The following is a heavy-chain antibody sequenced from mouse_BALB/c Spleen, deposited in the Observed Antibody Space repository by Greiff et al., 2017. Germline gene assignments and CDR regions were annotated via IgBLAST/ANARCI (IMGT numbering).Heavy chain of an antibody. CDR3: ARGGDYGSSPDWFAY. CDR2: ISTYYGDA. V-gene: IGHV1S137*01. CDR1: GYTFTDYA. Sequence: QVQLKESGAELVRPGVSVKISCKGSGYTFTDYAMHWVKQSHAKSLEWIGVISTYYGDASYNQKFKGKATMTVDKSSSTAYMELARLTSEDSAIYYCARGGDYGSSPDWFAYWGQGTLVTVSA. D-gene: IGHD1-1*01. J-gene: IGHJ3*01.